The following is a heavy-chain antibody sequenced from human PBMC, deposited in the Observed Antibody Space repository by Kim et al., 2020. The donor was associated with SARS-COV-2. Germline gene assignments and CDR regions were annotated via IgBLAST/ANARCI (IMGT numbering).Heavy chain of an antibody. V-gene: IGHV4-59*13. J-gene: IGHJ4*02. Sequence: SETLSLTCTVSGGSISSYYWSWIRQPPGKGLEWIGYIYYSGSTNYNPSLKSRVTISVDTSKNQFSLKLSSVTAADTAVYYCAREKLLWFGESPIIDYWGQGTLVTVSS. CDR3: AREKLLWFGESPIIDY. CDR1: GGSISSYY. D-gene: IGHD3-10*01. CDR2: IYYSGST.